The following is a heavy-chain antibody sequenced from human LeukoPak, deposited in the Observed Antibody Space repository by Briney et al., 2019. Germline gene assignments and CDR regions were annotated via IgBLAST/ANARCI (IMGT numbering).Heavy chain of an antibody. J-gene: IGHJ4*02. D-gene: IGHD3-10*01. Sequence: GESLKVSCKGSGYRFTNYWIGWVRQMPGKGLEWMGIIYPGDSDTRYRPSLQGQVTISADKSISTAYLQWSSLKASDTAMYYCARLHGLGSFFGYWGQGTLLTVSS. CDR2: IYPGDSDT. CDR1: GYRFTNYW. V-gene: IGHV5-51*01. CDR3: ARLHGLGSFFGY.